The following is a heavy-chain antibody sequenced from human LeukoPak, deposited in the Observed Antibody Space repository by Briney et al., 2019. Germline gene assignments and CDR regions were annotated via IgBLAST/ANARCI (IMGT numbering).Heavy chain of an antibody. CDR1: GFTFRNYW. Sequence: GGSLRLSCEASGFTFRNYWMSWVRRAQGKGPQWVANIDRDGDGKNYVDSVKGRFTISRDNAKNSVYLQMNSLRVDDMGVYFCARDVNGGYFDYWGQGILVTVSS. CDR2: IDRDGDGK. CDR3: ARDVNGGYFDY. J-gene: IGHJ4*02. D-gene: IGHD4-23*01. V-gene: IGHV3-7*01.